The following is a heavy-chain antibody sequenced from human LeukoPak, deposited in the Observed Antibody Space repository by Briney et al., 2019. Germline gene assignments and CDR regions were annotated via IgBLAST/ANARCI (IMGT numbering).Heavy chain of an antibody. CDR2: INWNGGST. CDR3: ARGRDSSSSYPGY. D-gene: IGHD6-6*01. CDR1: GFTFDDYG. V-gene: IGHV3-20*04. Sequence: PGGSLRLSCAASGFTFDDYGLSWVRQAPGKGLEWVSTINWNGGSTGYADSVKGRFTISRDNAKNSLYLQMNSLRAEDTALYYCARGRDSSSSYPGYWGQGTLVTVSS. J-gene: IGHJ4*02.